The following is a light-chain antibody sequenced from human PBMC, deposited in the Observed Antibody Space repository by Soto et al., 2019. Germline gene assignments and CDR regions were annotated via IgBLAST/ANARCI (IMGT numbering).Light chain of an antibody. V-gene: IGKV1-5*01. J-gene: IGKJ5*01. CDR1: QSLNND. Sequence: GDRVTITCRASQSLNNDFAWYQQKPGKAPNLLIYDSSTLERGGPSRFSGTGSGTEFTLAINSLQPDDFATYYCQQYHRSSITFGQGTRPESK. CDR2: DSS. CDR3: QQYHRSSIT.